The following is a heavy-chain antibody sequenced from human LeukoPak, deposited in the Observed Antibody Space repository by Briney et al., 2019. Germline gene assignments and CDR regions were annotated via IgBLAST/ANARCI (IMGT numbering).Heavy chain of an antibody. CDR1: GFTFSSYS. CDR3: ARGGCSSTSCSFDY. J-gene: IGHJ4*02. CDR2: ISSSSSYI. V-gene: IGHV3-21*01. D-gene: IGHD2-2*01. Sequence: RGSLRLSCAASGFTFSSYSMNWVRQAPGKGLEWVSSISSSSSYIYYADSVKGRFTISRDNAKNSLYLQMNSLRAEDTAVYYCARGGCSSTSCSFDYWGQGTLVTVSS.